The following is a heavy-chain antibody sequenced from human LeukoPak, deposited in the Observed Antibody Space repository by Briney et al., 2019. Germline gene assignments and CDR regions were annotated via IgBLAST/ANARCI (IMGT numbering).Heavy chain of an antibody. CDR2: IGGSGITT. CDR1: RFTFTSFV. D-gene: IGHD2-15*01. J-gene: IGHJ5*02. Sequence: PGGSLRLSCAASRFTFTSFVMSWVRQAPGKGLEWVSAIGGSGITTFYANSVKGRFTISRDNSKNTPFLQMNSLRAEDTAVYYCARSCFTTSGGGCSSEALNYFGPWGQGTLVTVSS. CDR3: ARSCFTTSGGGCSSEALNYFGP. V-gene: IGHV3-23*01.